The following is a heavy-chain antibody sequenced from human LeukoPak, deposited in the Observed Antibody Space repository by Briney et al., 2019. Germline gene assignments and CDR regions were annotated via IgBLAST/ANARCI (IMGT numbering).Heavy chain of an antibody. CDR1: GGSISSYY. J-gene: IGHJ4*02. Sequence: SETLSLTCTVSGGSISSYYWSWIRQPPGKGLEWIGYIYYSGSTNYNPSLKSRVTISVDTSKSQFSLKLSSVTAADTAVYYCARGGTGYYLFDYWGQGTLVTVSS. D-gene: IGHD3/OR15-3a*01. V-gene: IGHV4-59*01. CDR2: IYYSGST. CDR3: ARGGTGYYLFDY.